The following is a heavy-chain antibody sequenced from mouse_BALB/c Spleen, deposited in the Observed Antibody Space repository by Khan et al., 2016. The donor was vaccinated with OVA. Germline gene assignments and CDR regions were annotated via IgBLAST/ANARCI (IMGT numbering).Heavy chain of an antibody. CDR2: ISSGSSTI. D-gene: IGHD2-3*01. V-gene: IGHV5-17*02. J-gene: IGHJ2*01. Sequence: EVELVESGGGLVQPGGSRKLSCAASGFTFSGFGMHWVRQAPEKGLEWVAYISSGSSTIYYADTVKGRFTISRDNPKNTLFLQMNSLRSEDRAMYFGARTGYYYFDYWGQGTTLTVSS. CDR1: GFTFSGFG. CDR3: ARTGYYYFDY.